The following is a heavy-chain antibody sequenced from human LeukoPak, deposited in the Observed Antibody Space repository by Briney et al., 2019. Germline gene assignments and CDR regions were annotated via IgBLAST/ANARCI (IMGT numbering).Heavy chain of an antibody. D-gene: IGHD6-13*01. Sequence: ASVKVSCKASGYTFTNYGIGWVRQAPGQGLEWMGWINTYNEETDYAQKFQGRVTMTTDSSTNTAHMELRSLRSDDTAMYYCVRVGQQLILWLDPWGQGTLVTVSS. CDR2: INTYNEET. CDR1: GYTFTNYG. J-gene: IGHJ5*02. CDR3: VRVGQQLILWLDP. V-gene: IGHV1-18*01.